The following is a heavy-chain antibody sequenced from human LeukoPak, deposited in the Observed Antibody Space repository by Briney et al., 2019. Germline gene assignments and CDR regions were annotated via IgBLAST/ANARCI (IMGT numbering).Heavy chain of an antibody. V-gene: IGHV3-30*04. CDR3: ARDRGIWWELPSSDAFDI. CDR2: ISYDGSNK. CDR1: GFTFSSYA. J-gene: IGHJ3*02. D-gene: IGHD1-26*01. Sequence: GRSLRLSCAASGFTFSSYAMHWVRQAPGKGLEWVAVISYDGSNKYYADSVKGRFTISRDNSKNTLYLQMNSRRAEDTAVYYCARDRGIWWELPSSDAFDIWGQGTMVTVSS.